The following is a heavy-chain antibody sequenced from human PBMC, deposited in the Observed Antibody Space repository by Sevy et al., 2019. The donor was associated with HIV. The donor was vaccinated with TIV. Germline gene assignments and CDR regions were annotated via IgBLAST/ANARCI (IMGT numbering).Heavy chain of an antibody. D-gene: IGHD2-2*01. CDR1: GFTFSVSG. Sequence: GGSLRLSCVASGFTFSVSGMHWVRQAPGKGLEWLAVIWDDGHNKYYGDSVKGRFTISRDNSKNTRFLEMNSLRVEDTAMYYCAKDQGGAQPYAMTEVCDIWGQGTMVTVSS. CDR2: IWDDGHNK. V-gene: IGHV3-33*06. CDR3: AKDQGGAQPYAMTEVCDI. J-gene: IGHJ3*02.